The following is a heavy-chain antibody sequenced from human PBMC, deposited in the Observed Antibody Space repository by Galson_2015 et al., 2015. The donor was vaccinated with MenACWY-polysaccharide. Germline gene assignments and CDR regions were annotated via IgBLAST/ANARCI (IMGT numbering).Heavy chain of an antibody. CDR1: GYTFTSYD. D-gene: IGHD6-19*01. V-gene: IGHV1-8*01. CDR2: MNPNSGNT. J-gene: IGHJ4*02. CDR3: ARGVSEDGIAVAKALIDY. Sequence: SVKVSCKASGYTFTSYDINWVRQATGQGLEWMGWMNPNSGNTGYPQKFQGRVTMTRNTSISTAYMELSSLRSEDTAVYYCARGVSEDGIAVAKALIDYWGQGTLVTVSS.